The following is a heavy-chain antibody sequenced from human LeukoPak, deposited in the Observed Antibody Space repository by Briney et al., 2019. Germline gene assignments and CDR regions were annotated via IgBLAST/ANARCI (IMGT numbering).Heavy chain of an antibody. CDR1: GGSISSSSYY. Sequence: PSETLSLTCTVSGGSISSSSYYWGWIRQPPGKGLEWIGSIYYNGSTYYNPSLKSRVTISVDTSKNQFSLKLSSVTAADTAVYYCASQRGGYNWNDVAYWGQGTLVTVSS. D-gene: IGHD1-1*01. J-gene: IGHJ4*02. V-gene: IGHV4-39*01. CDR3: ASQRGGYNWNDVAY. CDR2: IYYNGST.